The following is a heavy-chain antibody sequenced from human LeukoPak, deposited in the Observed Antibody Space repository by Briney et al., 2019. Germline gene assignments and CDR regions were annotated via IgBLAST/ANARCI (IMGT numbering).Heavy chain of an antibody. CDR2: INHSGST. V-gene: IGHV4-34*01. CDR3: ARPQRRIRGYGGNSRGAFDI. D-gene: IGHD4-23*01. Sequence: PSETLSLTCAVYGGSFSGYYWSWIRQPPGKGLEWIGEINHSGSTNYNPSLKSRVTISVDTSKNRFSLKLSSVTAADTAVYYCARPQRRIRGYGGNSRGAFDIWGQGTMVTVSS. J-gene: IGHJ3*02. CDR1: GGSFSGYY.